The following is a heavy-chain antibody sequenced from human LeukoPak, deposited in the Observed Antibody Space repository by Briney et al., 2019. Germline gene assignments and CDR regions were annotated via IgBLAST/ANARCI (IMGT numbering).Heavy chain of an antibody. D-gene: IGHD2-2*02. V-gene: IGHV1-18*01. CDR1: GYTFTSYG. J-gene: IGHJ3*02. Sequence: ASVKVSCKASGYTFTSYGISWVRQAPGQGLEWMGWISAYNGNTNYAQKLQGRVTMTTDTSTSTAYMELRSLRSDDTAVYYCARDSADIVVVPAAILHAFDIWGQGTMATVSS. CDR3: ARDSADIVVVPAAILHAFDI. CDR2: ISAYNGNT.